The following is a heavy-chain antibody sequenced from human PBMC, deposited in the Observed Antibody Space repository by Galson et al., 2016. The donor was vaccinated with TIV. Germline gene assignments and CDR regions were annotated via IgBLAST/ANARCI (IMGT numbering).Heavy chain of an antibody. CDR2: VDWDGDK. Sequence: PALVKPTQTLTLTCTLSGFSLSTAGMSVHWIRQPPGKALEWLARVDWDGDKYYSVSQRTRLTISKDTSKNRVVLKMTNIDPVDSATYYCARVEMVGYSRAPGGYYHAMDVWGQGTTVTVSS. V-gene: IGHV2-70*11. J-gene: IGHJ6*02. D-gene: IGHD5-18*01. CDR3: ARVEMVGYSRAPGGYYHAMDV. CDR1: GFSLSTAGMS.